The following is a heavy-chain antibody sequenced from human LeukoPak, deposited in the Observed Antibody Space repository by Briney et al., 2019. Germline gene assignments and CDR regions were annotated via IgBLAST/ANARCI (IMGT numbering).Heavy chain of an antibody. CDR3: AKSRVHYYDSLDY. CDR2: ISYDGSNK. D-gene: IGHD3-22*01. J-gene: IGHJ4*02. CDR1: GFTFSSYG. V-gene: IGHV3-30*18. Sequence: GGSLRLSCAASGFTFSSYGMHWVRQAPGKGLEWVAVISYDGSNKYYADSVKGRFTISRDNSKNTLYLQMNSLRAEDTAVYYCAKSRVHYYDSLDYWGQGTLVTVSS.